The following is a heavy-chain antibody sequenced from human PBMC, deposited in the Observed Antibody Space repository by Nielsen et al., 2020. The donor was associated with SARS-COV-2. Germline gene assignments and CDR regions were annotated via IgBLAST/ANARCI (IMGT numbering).Heavy chain of an antibody. V-gene: IGHV1-69*13. D-gene: IGHD2-2*01. J-gene: IGHJ4*02. Sequence: SVKVSCKASGGTFSSYAISWVRQAPGQGLEWMGGIIPIFGTANYAQKFQGRVTITADESTSTAYMELSSLRSEDTAVYYCARHLVPAAIRKDPFDYWGQGTLVTVSS. CDR3: ARHLVPAAIRKDPFDY. CDR1: GGTFSSYA. CDR2: IIPIFGTA.